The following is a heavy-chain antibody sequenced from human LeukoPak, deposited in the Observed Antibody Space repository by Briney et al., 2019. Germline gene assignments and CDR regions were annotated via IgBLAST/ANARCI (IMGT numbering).Heavy chain of an antibody. J-gene: IGHJ5*02. CDR3: AREGVIYYYGSGTYEGFDP. Sequence: SETLSLTCTVSGGSISSDNYFWSWIRQPAGKGLEWIGRIYTSGNTNYNPSLKSRVTISVDTSKNQFSLKLSSVTAADTAVYYCAREGVIYYYGSGTYEGFDPWGQGTLVTVST. CDR2: IYTSGNT. D-gene: IGHD3-10*01. V-gene: IGHV4-61*02. CDR1: GGSISSDNYF.